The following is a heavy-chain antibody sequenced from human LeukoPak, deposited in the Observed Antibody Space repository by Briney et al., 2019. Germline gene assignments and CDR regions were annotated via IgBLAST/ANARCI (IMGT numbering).Heavy chain of an antibody. CDR1: RFSFTVYS. CDR3: TSGLYYAFDI. Sequence: RGSLRLSRAPSRFSFTVYSISWGCQAPGKGLEWIAYISSSSSHTNYADSVKGRFTISRDDAKNSLSLQSNSLRDGDTVVYYCTSGLYYAFDIWLQGRMVSVSS. J-gene: IGHJ3*02. V-gene: IGHV3-48*02. CDR2: ISSSSSHT. D-gene: IGHD2-8*01.